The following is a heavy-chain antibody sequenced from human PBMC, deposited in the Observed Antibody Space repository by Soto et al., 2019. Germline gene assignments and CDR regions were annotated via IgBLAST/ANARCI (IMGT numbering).Heavy chain of an antibody. D-gene: IGHD4-17*01. Sequence: PSETLSLTCTVSGGSIRNFYWTWLRQSPGKGLEWIGYIYGRGYTSYNPSLKSRLSMSIDTSKNQFSLNLTSMTAADTAVFYCARENIRLDAFDLWGQGIRVTVSS. CDR1: GGSIRNFY. J-gene: IGHJ3*01. CDR3: ARENIRLDAFDL. CDR2: IYGRGYT. V-gene: IGHV4-59*01.